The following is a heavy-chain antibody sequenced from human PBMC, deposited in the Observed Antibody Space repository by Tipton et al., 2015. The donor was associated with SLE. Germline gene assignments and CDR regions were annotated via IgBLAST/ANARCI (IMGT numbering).Heavy chain of an antibody. D-gene: IGHD3-10*01. V-gene: IGHV4-59*08. Sequence: TLSLTCIVSGVSSSSYYWSWVRQPPGKGLEWIGYIYYSGSTNYNSSLKSRVTISVDTSKNQFSLKLSSVTAADTAVYYCATLDASGSYPFDYWGQGTRVTVSS. CDR2: IYYSGST. CDR3: ATLDASGSYPFDY. J-gene: IGHJ4*02. CDR1: GVSSSSYY.